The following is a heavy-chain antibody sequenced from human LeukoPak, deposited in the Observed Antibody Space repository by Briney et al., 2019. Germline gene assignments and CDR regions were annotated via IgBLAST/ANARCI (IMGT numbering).Heavy chain of an antibody. CDR3: AKDWGYYYDSSGYLIDY. CDR2: IYSGGST. V-gene: IGHV3-53*01. J-gene: IGHJ4*02. CDR1: GFTFNTYQ. Sequence: SGGSLRLSCAASGFTFNTYQMNWVRQAPGKGLEWVSVIYSGGSTYYADSVKGRFTISRDNSKNTLYLQMNSLRAEDTAVYYCAKDWGYYYDSSGYLIDYWGQGTLVTVSS. D-gene: IGHD3-22*01.